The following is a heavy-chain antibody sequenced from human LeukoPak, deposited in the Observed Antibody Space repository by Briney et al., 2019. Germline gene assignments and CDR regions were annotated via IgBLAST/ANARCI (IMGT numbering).Heavy chain of an antibody. Sequence: SQTLSLTCTVSGGSISSGGYYWSWIRQHPGKGLEWIGYIYYSGSTYYNPSLKSRVTISVDTSKNQFSLKLSSVTAADTAVYYCARARSGKLNWFDPWGQGTLVTVSS. CDR3: ARARSGKLNWFDP. CDR2: IYYSGST. V-gene: IGHV4-31*03. J-gene: IGHJ5*02. CDR1: GGSISSGGYY. D-gene: IGHD3-10*01.